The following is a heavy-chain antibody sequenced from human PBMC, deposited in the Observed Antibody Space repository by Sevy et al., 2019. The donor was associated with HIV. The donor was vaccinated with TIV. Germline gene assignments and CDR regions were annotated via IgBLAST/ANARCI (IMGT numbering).Heavy chain of an antibody. J-gene: IGHJ4*02. CDR1: GFTFSNYD. V-gene: IGHV3-23*01. CDR3: AKEWTQLSDWYGELDY. CDR2: IRLSGGNT. Sequence: GGSLRLSCAASGFTFSNYDMSWVRQAPGKGLEWVSSIRLSGGNTYYADSVKGRFTISRDNSKNTLYLQMNSLRAEDTAVYYCAKEWTQLSDWYGELDYWGQGSLVTVSS. D-gene: IGHD6-19*01.